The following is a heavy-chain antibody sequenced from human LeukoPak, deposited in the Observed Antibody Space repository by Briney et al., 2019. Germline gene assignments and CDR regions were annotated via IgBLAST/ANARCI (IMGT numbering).Heavy chain of an antibody. CDR1: GGSISSYY. V-gene: IGHV4-4*09. J-gene: IGHJ3*02. D-gene: IGHD3-22*01. CDR3: ARPHSSLDYAFDI. CDR2: IYTSGST. Sequence: SETLSLTCTVSGGSISSYYWSWIRQPPGKGLEWIGYIYTSGSTNYNPSLKSRVTISVDTSKNHFSLKLSSVTAADTAVYYCARPHSSLDYAFDIWGQGTMVTVSS.